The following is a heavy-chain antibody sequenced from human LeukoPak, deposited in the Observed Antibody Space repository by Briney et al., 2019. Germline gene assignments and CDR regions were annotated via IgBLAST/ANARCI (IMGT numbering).Heavy chain of an antibody. V-gene: IGHV4-34*01. D-gene: IGHD1-1*01. CDR2: INHSGST. Sequence: SETLSLTCAVYGGSFSGYYWSWIRQPPGKGLEWIGEINHSGSTNYNPSLKSRVTISVDTSKNQFSLKLSSVTAADTAVYYCARGTTGTTPAHYYYMDVWGKGTTVTVSS. J-gene: IGHJ6*03. CDR1: GGSFSGYY. CDR3: ARGTTGTTPAHYYYMDV.